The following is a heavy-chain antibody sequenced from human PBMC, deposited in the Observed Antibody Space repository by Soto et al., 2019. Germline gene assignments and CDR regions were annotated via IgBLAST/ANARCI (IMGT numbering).Heavy chain of an antibody. CDR3: ARDKITGLFDY. V-gene: IGHV4-34*12. D-gene: IGHD2-8*02. Sequence: PSETLSLTCTVYGGSFSGYYWTWIRQPPGVWLEWIGDIINSGSTNYIPYLKSRVTISVDTSKNQFSLKLTSVTAADTVVYYCARDKITGLFDYWGKGTLVTVSS. CDR2: IINSGST. CDR1: GGSFSGYY. J-gene: IGHJ4*02.